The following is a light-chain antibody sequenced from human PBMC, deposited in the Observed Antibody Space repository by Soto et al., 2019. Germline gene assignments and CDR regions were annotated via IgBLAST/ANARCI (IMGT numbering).Light chain of an antibody. CDR3: HQYGSSPAT. CDR2: GAS. V-gene: IGKV3-20*01. CDR1: QSVTSSY. J-gene: IGKJ1*01. Sequence: EIVLTQSSGTLSLPPGQRATLSCRASQSVTSSYLAWYQQKPGQAPRLLIYGASSRATGIPDRFSGSGSGTDFTLTISRLEPEDFVVYYCHQYGSSPATFGQGTTVEIK.